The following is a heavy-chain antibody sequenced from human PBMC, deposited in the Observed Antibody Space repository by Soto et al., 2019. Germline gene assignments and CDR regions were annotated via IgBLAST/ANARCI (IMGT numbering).Heavy chain of an antibody. CDR2: ISYDGSRK. Sequence: GWSLRLSCAASGFTFNNFAMHLVRQAPGKELDWVGFISYDGSRKFYTDSVKGRVTISRDNSKDTLYLHMNSLRAEDTALYFCARGPDGDYDVGSLELWGKGTLVTVSS. CDR3: ARGPDGDYDVGSLEL. CDR1: GFTFNNFA. V-gene: IGHV3-30*04. J-gene: IGHJ4*02. D-gene: IGHD2-21*01.